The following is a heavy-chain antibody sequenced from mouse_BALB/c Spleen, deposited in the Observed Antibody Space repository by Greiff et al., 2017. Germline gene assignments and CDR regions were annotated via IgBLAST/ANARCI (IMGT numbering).Heavy chain of an antibody. D-gene: IGHD1-1*01. V-gene: IGHV5-6-5*01. CDR2: ISSGGST. Sequence: EVQGVESGGGLVKPGGSLKLSCAASGFTFSSYAMSWVRQTPEKRLEWVASISSGGSTYYPDSVKGRFTISRDNARNILYLQMSSLRSEDTAMYYCASGERDYYGSSRYWYFDVWGAGTTVTVSS. CDR3: ASGERDYYGSSRYWYFDV. J-gene: IGHJ1*01. CDR1: GFTFSSYA.